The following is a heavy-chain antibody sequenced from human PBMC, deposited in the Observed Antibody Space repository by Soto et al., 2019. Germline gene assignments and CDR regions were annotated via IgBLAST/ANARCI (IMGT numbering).Heavy chain of an antibody. V-gene: IGHV1-18*04. J-gene: IGHJ6*02. CDR1: GYAFTSYG. CDR2: ISAYNGNT. Sequence: ASVKVSCKASGYAFTSYGISWVRQAPGQGFEWMGWISAYNGNTNYAQKLQGRVTMTTDTSTSTAYMELSSLRSEDTAVYYCARDFVRGAVAGTNGMDVWGQGTTVTVSS. CDR3: ARDFVRGAVAGTNGMDV. D-gene: IGHD6-19*01.